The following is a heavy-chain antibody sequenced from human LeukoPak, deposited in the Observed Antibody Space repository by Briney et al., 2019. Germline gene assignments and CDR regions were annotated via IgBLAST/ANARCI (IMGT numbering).Heavy chain of an antibody. D-gene: IGHD5-24*01. CDR1: GFTFSSYA. V-gene: IGHV3-23*01. J-gene: IGHJ4*02. Sequence: GGSLRLSCAASGFTFSSYAMGWVRQAPGKGLEWVSTISGTGYTYYADSVKGRFTISRDNSKNTLYLQMNSLRAEDTAVYYCVKYSGYNLGWGFDYWGQGTLVTVSS. CDR3: VKYSGYNLGWGFDY. CDR2: ISGTGYT.